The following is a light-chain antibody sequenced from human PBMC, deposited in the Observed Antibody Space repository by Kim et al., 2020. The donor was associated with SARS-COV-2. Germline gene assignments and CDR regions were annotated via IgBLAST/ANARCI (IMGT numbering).Light chain of an antibody. Sequence: GQRVTISCSGSSSNIGSNTVNWYQQLPGTAPKHLIYSNNQRPSGVPDRFSGSKSGTSASLAISGLQSEDEADYYCAAWDDSLNGWVFGGGTKLTVL. CDR3: AAWDDSLNGWV. CDR2: SNN. CDR1: SSNIGSNT. V-gene: IGLV1-44*01. J-gene: IGLJ3*02.